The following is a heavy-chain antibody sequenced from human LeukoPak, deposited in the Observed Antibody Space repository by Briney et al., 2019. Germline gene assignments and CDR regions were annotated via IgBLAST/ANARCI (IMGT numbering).Heavy chain of an antibody. Sequence: SETLSLTCTVSGGSISNYYWSWIRQPAGKGLEWIGRIYTSGSTNYNPSLKSRVTMSVDTSKNQFSLKLSSVTAAGTAVYYCARQAGYSSSWSQFDYWGQGTLVTVSS. CDR2: IYTSGST. CDR1: GGSISNYY. J-gene: IGHJ4*02. D-gene: IGHD6-13*01. V-gene: IGHV4-4*07. CDR3: ARQAGYSSSWSQFDY.